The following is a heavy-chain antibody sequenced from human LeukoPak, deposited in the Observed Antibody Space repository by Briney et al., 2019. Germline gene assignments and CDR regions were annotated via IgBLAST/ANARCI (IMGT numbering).Heavy chain of an antibody. CDR2: ISYDGSNK. Sequence: GGSLRLSCAASGFTFSSYGMHWVRQAPGKGLEWVAVISYDGSNKYYADSVKGRFTISRDNSKNTLYLQMNSLRAEDTAVYYCVRGGGSPIVVVVAATREFDYWGQGTLVTVSS. CDR3: VRGGGSPIVVVVAATREFDY. CDR1: GFTFSSYG. V-gene: IGHV3-30*03. J-gene: IGHJ4*02. D-gene: IGHD2-15*01.